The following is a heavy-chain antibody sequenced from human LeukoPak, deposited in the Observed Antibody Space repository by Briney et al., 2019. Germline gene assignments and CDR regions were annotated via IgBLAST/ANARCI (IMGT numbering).Heavy chain of an antibody. J-gene: IGHJ3*02. Sequence: PSETLSLTCTVSGGSISSYYWGWIRQPPGKGLEWIGSIYYSGSTYYNPSLKSRVTISVDTSKNQFSLKLSSVTAADTAVYYCARQPGLDAFDIWGQGTMVTVSS. CDR1: GGSISSYY. CDR3: ARQPGLDAFDI. V-gene: IGHV4-39*01. CDR2: IYYSGST.